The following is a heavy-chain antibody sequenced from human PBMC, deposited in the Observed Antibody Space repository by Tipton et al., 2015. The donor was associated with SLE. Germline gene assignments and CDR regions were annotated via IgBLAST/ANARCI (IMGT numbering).Heavy chain of an antibody. CDR3: ARVGDYYNSGSRVFDH. CDR1: GGSISSSSYY. V-gene: IGHV4-39*07. J-gene: IGHJ4*02. D-gene: IGHD3-10*01. CDR2: IYYSGTEH. Sequence: TLSLTCTVSGGSISSSSYYWGWIRQPPGKGLEWIGIIYYSGTEHYENPSLKSRVTISVDTSNNQFSLRLTSVTAADTAVYFCARVGDYYNSGSRVFDHWGQGILVTVSS.